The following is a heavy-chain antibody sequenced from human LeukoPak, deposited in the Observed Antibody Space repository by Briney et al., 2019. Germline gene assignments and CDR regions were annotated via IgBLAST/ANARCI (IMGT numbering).Heavy chain of an antibody. D-gene: IGHD3-9*01. Sequence: GGSLRLSCAASGFTFSSYSMNWVRQAPGKGLEWVSSISSSSCYIYYADSVKGRFTISRDNAKNSLYLQMNSLRAEDTAVYYCARGSIKELRYFEHFDYWGQGTLVTVSS. CDR2: ISSSSCYI. CDR3: ARGSIKELRYFEHFDY. J-gene: IGHJ4*02. V-gene: IGHV3-21*01. CDR1: GFTFSSYS.